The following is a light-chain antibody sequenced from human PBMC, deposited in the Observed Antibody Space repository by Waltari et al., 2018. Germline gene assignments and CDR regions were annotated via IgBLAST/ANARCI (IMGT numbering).Light chain of an antibody. CDR3: SSYTSSRALV. V-gene: IGLV2-14*03. Sequence: QSALTQPASVSGSPGQSITISCPGSSSDVGGYNSAPWYQQHPGKAPKIMIYDVSNRPSGVSNRFSCTKSGNTASLTISGLQADDEADYYCSSYTSSRALVFGGGTKLTVL. CDR2: DVS. CDR1: SSDVGGYNS. J-gene: IGLJ2*01.